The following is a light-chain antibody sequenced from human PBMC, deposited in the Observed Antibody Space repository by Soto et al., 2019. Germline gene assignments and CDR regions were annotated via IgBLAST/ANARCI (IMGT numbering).Light chain of an antibody. Sequence: QMTQSPATLSLSEGDRATVTCLACQSISSWLAWYQQKPGRAPKVLIFDASSLESGVPSRFSGSGSATEFPLTISSLQPDDFATYCCQQYTTYPWTFGQGTMVDIK. V-gene: IGKV1-5*01. CDR1: QSISSW. CDR3: QQYTTYPWT. J-gene: IGKJ1*01. CDR2: DAS.